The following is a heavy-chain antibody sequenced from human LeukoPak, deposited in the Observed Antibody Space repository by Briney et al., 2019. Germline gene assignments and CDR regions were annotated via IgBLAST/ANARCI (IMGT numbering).Heavy chain of an antibody. CDR2: IGDRGSTI. J-gene: IGHJ4*02. D-gene: IGHD2-2*01. V-gene: IGHV3-11*04. CDR3: ALMMCSSVSCWIDY. CDR1: GFTFSNFA. Sequence: PGGSLRLSCAASGFTFSNFAMSWVRQAPGKGLEWASYIGDRGSTIFYADSVKGRFTISTGDARNSLYLQMNNLRAEDTAIYYCALMMCSSVSCWIDYWGQGTLVTVSS.